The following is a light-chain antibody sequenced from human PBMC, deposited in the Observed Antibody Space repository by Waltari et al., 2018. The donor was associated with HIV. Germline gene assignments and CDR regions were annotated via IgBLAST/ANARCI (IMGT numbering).Light chain of an antibody. Sequence: QSALTQPPSASGSPGQSVTFSCTGTSRDVGAYHFVSWYQQHPGKAPKLIIYGVNQRPSGVPDRFSGSKSGNTASLTVSGLQADDEADYYCSSYAGPNHLLFGGGTKLTVL. J-gene: IGLJ2*01. CDR1: SRDVGAYHF. V-gene: IGLV2-8*01. CDR3: SSYAGPNHLL. CDR2: GVN.